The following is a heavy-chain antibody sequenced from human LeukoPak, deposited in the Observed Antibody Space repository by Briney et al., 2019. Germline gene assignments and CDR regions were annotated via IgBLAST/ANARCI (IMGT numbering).Heavy chain of an antibody. CDR2: IYYSGST. Sequence: SETLSLTCTVSGGSISSSSYYWGWIRQPPGKGLEWIGSIYYSGSTYYNPSLKSRVTISVDTSKNQFSLKLSSVTAADTAVYYCATSLRPFYGMDIWGQGTTVTVSS. V-gene: IGHV4-39*07. CDR3: ATSLRPFYGMDI. J-gene: IGHJ6*02. CDR1: GGSISSSSYY. D-gene: IGHD3-16*01.